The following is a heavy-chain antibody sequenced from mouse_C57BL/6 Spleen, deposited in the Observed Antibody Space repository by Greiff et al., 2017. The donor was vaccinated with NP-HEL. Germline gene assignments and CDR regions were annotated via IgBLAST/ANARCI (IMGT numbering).Heavy chain of an antibody. J-gene: IGHJ1*03. V-gene: IGHV3-6*01. Sequence: DVKLQESGPGLVKPSQSLSLTCSVTGYSITSGYYWNWIRQFPGNKLEWMGYISYDGSNNYNPSLKNRISITRDTSKNQFFLKLNSVTTEDTATYYCAIPPITTVVDWYFDVWGTGTTVTVSS. CDR2: ISYDGSN. D-gene: IGHD1-1*01. CDR1: GYSITSGYY. CDR3: AIPPITTVVDWYFDV.